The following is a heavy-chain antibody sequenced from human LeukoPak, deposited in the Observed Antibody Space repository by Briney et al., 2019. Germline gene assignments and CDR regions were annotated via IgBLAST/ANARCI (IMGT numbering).Heavy chain of an antibody. J-gene: IGHJ4*02. Sequence: GGSLRLSCAVSGITLSNYGMSWVRQAPGKGLERVAGISDSGGSTNYADSVKGRFTISRDNPKNTLYLQMNSLRAEDTAVYFCAKRGVVIRVILVGFHKEAYYFDSWGQGALVTVSS. V-gene: IGHV3-23*01. CDR1: GITLSNYG. CDR3: AKRGVVIRVILVGFHKEAYYFDS. CDR2: ISDSGGST. D-gene: IGHD3-22*01.